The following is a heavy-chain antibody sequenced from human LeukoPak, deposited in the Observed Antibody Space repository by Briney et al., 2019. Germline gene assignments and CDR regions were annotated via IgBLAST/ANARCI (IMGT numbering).Heavy chain of an antibody. CDR1: RGPITSHY. D-gene: IGHD1-26*01. Sequence: SETLSLTCTASRGPITSHYWSWIRQPPGKGLEWIGYVSFSGTTKYSPSLNSRVTISRDTSKNQFSLRVTSVTAADTAVYYCSRSRVTGSYLDYHSGMDVWGQGTTVIVS. CDR3: SRSRVTGSYLDYHSGMDV. V-gene: IGHV4-59*11. CDR2: VSFSGTT. J-gene: IGHJ6*02.